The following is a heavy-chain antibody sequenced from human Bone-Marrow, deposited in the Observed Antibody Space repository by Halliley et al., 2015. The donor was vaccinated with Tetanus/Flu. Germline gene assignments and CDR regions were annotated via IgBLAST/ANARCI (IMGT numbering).Heavy chain of an antibody. D-gene: IGHD4-17*01. CDR3: ADTSTGHF. J-gene: IGHJ4*02. V-gene: IGHV3-23*01. Sequence: GKGLEWVADLSGSGGSTYYADSVKGRFTISRDNSRNTVYLQMNSFRDEDPAVYYCADTSTGHFWGQGTLVTVSS. CDR2: LSGSGGST.